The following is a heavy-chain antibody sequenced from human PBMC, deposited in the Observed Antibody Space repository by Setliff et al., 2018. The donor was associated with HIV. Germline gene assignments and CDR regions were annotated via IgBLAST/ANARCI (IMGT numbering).Heavy chain of an antibody. CDR2: IFASGNT. CDR3: ARDRTEFVDGGYYPYYFDS. D-gene: IGHD3-22*01. Sequence: SETLSLTCTVSGGSISSFYWNWVRQPAERGLEWIGRIFASGNTNYNPSLKSRVTMSVDTSKNQFSLNLNSVTAADTAVYYCARDRTEFVDGGYYPYYFDSWGQGTLVTVSS. J-gene: IGHJ4*02. CDR1: GGSISSFY. V-gene: IGHV4-4*07.